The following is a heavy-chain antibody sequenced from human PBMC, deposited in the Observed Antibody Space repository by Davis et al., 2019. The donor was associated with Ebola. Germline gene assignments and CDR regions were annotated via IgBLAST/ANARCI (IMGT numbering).Heavy chain of an antibody. CDR3: ARDREYYDFWSGYYSYYYYGMDV. D-gene: IGHD3-3*01. J-gene: IGHJ6*02. CDR2: IRAYNGNT. V-gene: IGHV1-18*01. Sequence: ASVKVSCKASASTFTRYGISWVRQAPGPGLEWMGWIRAYNGNTNYAQKLQGRVTMTTDTSTSTAYMELRSLRSDDTAVYYCARDREYYDFWSGYYSYYYYGMDVWGQGTTVTVSS. CDR1: ASTFTRYG.